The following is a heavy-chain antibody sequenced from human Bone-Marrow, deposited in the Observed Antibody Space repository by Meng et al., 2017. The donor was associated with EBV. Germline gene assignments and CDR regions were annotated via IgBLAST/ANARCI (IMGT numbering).Heavy chain of an antibody. CDR2: INPKSGAT. J-gene: IGHJ5*02. CDR1: GYTFTDYF. D-gene: IGHD2-15*01. CDR3: ARERGSRYYWLDP. V-gene: IGHV1-2*06. Sequence: QELVVQSGAQVKKPGASVKVSCKSSGYTFTDYFMYWGRLAPGQGPEWMGRINPKSGATNYAQKFQGRVTMTRDTSIDTVYMELTSLRSDDTAVYYCARERGSRYYWLDPWGQGTLVTVSS.